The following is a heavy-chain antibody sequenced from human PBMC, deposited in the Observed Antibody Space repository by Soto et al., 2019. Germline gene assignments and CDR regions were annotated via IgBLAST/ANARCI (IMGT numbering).Heavy chain of an antibody. CDR2: ISYDGSNK. D-gene: IGHD1-26*01. CDR3: AKGSYSGRYSDFDC. Sequence: QPGGSLRLSCAASGFTFSSYGMFWVRQAPGRGLEWVAFISYDGSNKCSDSVKGRFTISRDNSKNTLYLQMNSLRAEDTAVYYCAKGSYSGRYSDFDCWGQGTLVTVSS. V-gene: IGHV3-30*18. CDR1: GFTFSSYG. J-gene: IGHJ4*02.